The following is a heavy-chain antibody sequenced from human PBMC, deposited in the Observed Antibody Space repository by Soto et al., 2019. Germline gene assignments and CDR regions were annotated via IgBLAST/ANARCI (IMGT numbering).Heavy chain of an antibody. Sequence: SETLALTCAVSDVLISNADFSWIWIRQPPGGGLEWIGYIYQTGSTYYNPPLRSRVTISIDQSKNQFSLKLRFVTAADTALYSGASRRVAPETFDYWGQGTLVTVSS. CDR3: ASRRVAPETFDY. CDR1: DVLISNADFS. CDR2: IYQTGST. D-gene: IGHD5-12*01. V-gene: IGHV4-30-2*01. J-gene: IGHJ4*02.